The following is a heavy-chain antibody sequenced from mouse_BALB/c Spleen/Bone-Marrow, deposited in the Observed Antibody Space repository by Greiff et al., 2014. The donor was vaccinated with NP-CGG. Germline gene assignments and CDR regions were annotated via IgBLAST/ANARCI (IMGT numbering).Heavy chain of an antibody. D-gene: IGHD1-1*01. V-gene: IGHV1S130*01. Sequence: VQLQQSGSVLVRPGASVKLSCKASGYTFTSSWMHWAKQRPGQGLEWIGEIHPTSGHPTYHETFKGKATLTVDTSSSTAYVDLSSLTSEDAAGYDGARYGCGFEDGGEGTLVTGSA. CDR3: ARYGCGFED. CDR2: IHPTSGHP. CDR1: GYTFTSSW. J-gene: IGHJ3*01.